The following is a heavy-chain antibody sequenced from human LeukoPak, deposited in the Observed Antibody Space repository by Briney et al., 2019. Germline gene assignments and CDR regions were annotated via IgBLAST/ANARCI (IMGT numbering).Heavy chain of an antibody. Sequence: SETLSLTCAVYGGSFSGYYWSWLRQPPGKRLEWIGEINHSGSTNYNPSLKSRVTISVGTSKNQFSLKLSSVTAADTAVYYCARGLRITIFGVVHANYYYYGMDVWGQGTTVTVSS. CDR2: INHSGST. D-gene: IGHD3-3*01. CDR1: GGSFSGYY. CDR3: ARGLRITIFGVVHANYYYYGMDV. V-gene: IGHV4-34*01. J-gene: IGHJ6*02.